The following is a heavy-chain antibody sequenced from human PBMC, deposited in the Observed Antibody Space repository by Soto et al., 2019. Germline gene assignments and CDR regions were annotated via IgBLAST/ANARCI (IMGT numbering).Heavy chain of an antibody. CDR1: GFTFSSYG. CDR3: ARGVVSRGECTLVASMDV. Sequence: QVQLVESGGGVVQPGRSLRLSCAASGFTFSSYGMHWVRQAPGKGLEWVAVIWYDGSNKYYADSVKGRFTISRDNSKNTLYLQMNSLRAEDTAVYYCARGVVSRGECTLVASMDVWGQGTTVTVSS. D-gene: IGHD2-15*01. V-gene: IGHV3-33*01. J-gene: IGHJ6*02. CDR2: IWYDGSNK.